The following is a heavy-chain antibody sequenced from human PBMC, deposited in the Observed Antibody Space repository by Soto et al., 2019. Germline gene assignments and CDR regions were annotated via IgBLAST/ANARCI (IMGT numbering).Heavy chain of an antibody. CDR2: ISSSSSTI. D-gene: IGHD3-10*01. CDR1: GFTFSSYS. Sequence: EVQLVESGGGLVQPGGSLRLSCAASGFTFSSYSMNWVRQAPGKGLEWVSYISSSSSTIYYADSVKGRFTISRDNAKNSLYLQMNSLRAEDTAVYYCARDQRGDRYYYGSVPDYWGQGTLVTVSS. V-gene: IGHV3-48*01. CDR3: ARDQRGDRYYYGSVPDY. J-gene: IGHJ4*02.